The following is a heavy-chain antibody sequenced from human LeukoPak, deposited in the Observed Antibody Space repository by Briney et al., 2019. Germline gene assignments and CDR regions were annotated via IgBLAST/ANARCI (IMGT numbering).Heavy chain of an antibody. J-gene: IGHJ4*02. CDR2: IIPIFGTA. V-gene: IGHV1-69*13. Sequence: ASVKVSCKASGGTFSSYAISWVRQAPGQGLEWMGGIIPIFGTANYAQKFQGRVTITADESTSTAYMDLTSLRSEDTAVYYCAREPQGGLYYYDSSGYYFDYWGQGTLVTVSS. CDR1: GGTFSSYA. D-gene: IGHD3-22*01. CDR3: AREPQGGLYYYDSSGYYFDY.